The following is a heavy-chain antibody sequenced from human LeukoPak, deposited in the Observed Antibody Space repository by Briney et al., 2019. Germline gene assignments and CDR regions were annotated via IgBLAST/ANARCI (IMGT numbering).Heavy chain of an antibody. CDR2: ISGSGSST. J-gene: IGHJ4*02. Sequence: PGGSLRLSCAASGFTFSSYVMSWVRQAPGKGLEWVSGISGSGSSTYYADSVKGRFTISRDNSKNTLYLQMNSLRAEDTAVYYCAKDLVILTGYYYFDYWGQGTLVTVSS. CDR1: GFTFSSYV. V-gene: IGHV3-23*01. CDR3: AKDLVILTGYYYFDY. D-gene: IGHD3-9*01.